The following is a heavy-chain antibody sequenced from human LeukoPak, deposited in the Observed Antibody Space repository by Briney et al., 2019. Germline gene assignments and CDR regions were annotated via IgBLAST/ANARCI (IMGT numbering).Heavy chain of an antibody. CDR1: GYTFTGYY. D-gene: IGHD1-26*01. CDR2: ISPHSGGT. Sequence: ASVKVSCKASGYTFTGYYMHWVRQAPGQGLEWMGWISPHSGGTNYAQKFQGRVTMTRDTSISTAYMELSRLRSDDTAVYYCARVGALPPFDYWGQGTLVTVSS. V-gene: IGHV1-2*02. CDR3: ARVGALPPFDY. J-gene: IGHJ4*02.